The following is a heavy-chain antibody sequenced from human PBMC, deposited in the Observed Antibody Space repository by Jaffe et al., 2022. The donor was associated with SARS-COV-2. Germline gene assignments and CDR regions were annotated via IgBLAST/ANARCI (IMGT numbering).Heavy chain of an antibody. Sequence: QVQLVESGGGVVQPGRSLRLSCAASGFTFSSYAMHWVRQAPGKGLEWVAVISYDGSNKYYADSVKGRFTISRDNSKNTLYLQMNSLRAEDTAVYYCARDRRTMGYWGDFDYWGQGTLVTVSS. J-gene: IGHJ4*02. CDR1: GFTFSSYA. D-gene: IGHD7-27*01. CDR2: ISYDGSNK. V-gene: IGHV3-30-3*01. CDR3: ARDRRTMGYWGDFDY.